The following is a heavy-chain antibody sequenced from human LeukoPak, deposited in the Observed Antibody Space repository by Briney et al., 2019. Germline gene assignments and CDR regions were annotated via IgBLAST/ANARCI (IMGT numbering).Heavy chain of an antibody. CDR3: TRHSEYSGSYPVDY. J-gene: IGHJ4*02. CDR1: GFTFSGSA. V-gene: IGHV3-73*01. D-gene: IGHD1-26*01. CDR2: IRSKANSYAT. Sequence: GGSLKLSCAASGFTFSGSAMHWVRQASGKGLEWVGRIRSKANSYATAYAASVKGRFTISRDDSKNTAYLQMNSLNTEDTAVYYCTRHSEYSGSYPVDYWGQGTLVTVSS.